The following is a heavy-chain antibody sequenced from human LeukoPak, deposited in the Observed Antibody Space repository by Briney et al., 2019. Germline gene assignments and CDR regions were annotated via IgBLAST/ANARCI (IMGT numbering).Heavy chain of an antibody. CDR3: ARVSRSGYYTGRCDY. CDR2: IKQDGSEK. Sequence: GGSLRLSCAASGFTFSSYWMSWVRQAPGKGLEWVANIKQDGSEKYYVDSVKGRFTISRDNAKNSLYLQMNSLRAEDTAVYYCARVSRSGYYTGRCDYWGLGTLVTVSS. D-gene: IGHD3-3*01. J-gene: IGHJ4*02. CDR1: GFTFSSYW. V-gene: IGHV3-7*01.